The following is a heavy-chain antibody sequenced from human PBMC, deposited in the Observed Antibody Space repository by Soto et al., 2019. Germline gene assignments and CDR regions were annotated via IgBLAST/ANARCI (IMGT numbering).Heavy chain of an antibody. CDR3: ARRSKVRGVIITPYYYCGMDV. J-gene: IGHJ6*02. Sequence: SETLSLTCAVYGGSFSGYYWSWIRQPPGKGLEWIGEINHSGSTNYNPSLKSRVTISVDTSKNQFSLKLSSVTAADTAVYYCARRSKVRGVIITPYYYCGMDVWGQGTTVTVSS. V-gene: IGHV4-34*01. CDR1: GGSFSGYY. CDR2: INHSGST. D-gene: IGHD3-10*01.